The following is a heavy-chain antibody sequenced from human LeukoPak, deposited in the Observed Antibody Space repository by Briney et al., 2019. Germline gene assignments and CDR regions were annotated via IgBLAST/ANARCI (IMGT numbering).Heavy chain of an antibody. Sequence: ASVKVSCKASGYTFTGYYMHWVRQAPGQGLEWMGRINPNSGGTNYAQKFQGRVTMTRDTSISTAYMELSRLRSDDTAVYYRARDLAIYDSSGYWGQGTLVTVSS. CDR3: ARDLAIYDSSGY. V-gene: IGHV1-2*06. CDR1: GYTFTGYY. CDR2: INPNSGGT. D-gene: IGHD3-22*01. J-gene: IGHJ4*02.